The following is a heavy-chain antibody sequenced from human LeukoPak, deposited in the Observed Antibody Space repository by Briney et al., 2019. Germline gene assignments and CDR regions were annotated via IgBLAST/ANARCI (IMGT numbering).Heavy chain of an antibody. CDR3: LRVFRWCSSVWYQKHSYCDY. Sequence: SETLSLTCAVYGGSLSGYYWSWIRQPPGKGLEWSGEINHSGSPNYNPSLKSRVTKSVDTSKNQCSLKLSSVTVAHTALYFRLRVFRWCSSVWYQKHSYCDYGGKGTLVSVSS. J-gene: IGHJ4*02. CDR1: GGSLSGYY. D-gene: IGHD6-19*01. CDR2: INHSGSP. V-gene: IGHV4-34*01.